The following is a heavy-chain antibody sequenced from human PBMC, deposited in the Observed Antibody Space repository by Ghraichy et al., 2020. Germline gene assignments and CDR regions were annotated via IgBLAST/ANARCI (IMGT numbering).Heavy chain of an antibody. CDR1: GFTFSSYA. CDR2: ISGSGGST. D-gene: IGHD6-13*01. V-gene: IGHV3-23*01. Sequence: LSLTCAASGFTFSSYAMTWVRQAPGKGLEWVSGISGSGGSTYYADSVKGHFTISRDNSKNTLYLQMNSLRAEDTATYYCVKGPPPPYSTTWYYFDYWGQGTLVTVSS. CDR3: VKGPPPPYSTTWYYFDY. J-gene: IGHJ4*02.